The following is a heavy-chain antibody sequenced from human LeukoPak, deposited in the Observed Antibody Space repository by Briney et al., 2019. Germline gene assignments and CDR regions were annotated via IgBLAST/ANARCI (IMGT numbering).Heavy chain of an antibody. J-gene: IGHJ4*02. D-gene: IGHD6-19*01. CDR2: IKQDGSEK. CDR1: GFTFSSYW. Sequence: PGGSLRLSCAASGFTFSSYWMSWVRQAPGKGLEWVANIKQDGSEKYYVDSVKGRFTISRDNAKNSFYLQLNSLRAEDAAVYYCARSPYTSGWYGVGYWGQGTLVTVSS. V-gene: IGHV3-7*01. CDR3: ARSPYTSGWYGVGY.